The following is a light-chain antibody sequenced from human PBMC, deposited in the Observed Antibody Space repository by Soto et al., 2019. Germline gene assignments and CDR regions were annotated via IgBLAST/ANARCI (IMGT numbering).Light chain of an antibody. J-gene: IGKJ5*01. Sequence: EIVMTQSPATLSVSPGERATLSDRASQSVSSTLAWYHQKPGQAPRLLTYDASASATGIPAMCSGSASGTEFTLTISSLQSEDFAVYYRQQYNNWPPFTFGQGTRLEI. CDR1: QSVSST. CDR2: DAS. CDR3: QQYNNWPPFT. V-gene: IGKV3D-15*01.